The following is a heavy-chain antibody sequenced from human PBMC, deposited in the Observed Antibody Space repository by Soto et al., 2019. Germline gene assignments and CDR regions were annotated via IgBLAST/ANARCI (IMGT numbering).Heavy chain of an antibody. CDR1: GFTFSDSW. CDR2: IKPDESEK. D-gene: IGHD4-4*01. J-gene: IGHJ5*02. CDR3: VRGGSNYAS. V-gene: IGHV3-7*01. Sequence: GSLRLSCTGSGFTFSDSWMSWVRQAPGKGLEWVARIKPDESEKKYADSVKGRFSISRDNAKNSMYLQMDSLRGEDTAVYYCVRGGSNYASWGQGTLVTVSS.